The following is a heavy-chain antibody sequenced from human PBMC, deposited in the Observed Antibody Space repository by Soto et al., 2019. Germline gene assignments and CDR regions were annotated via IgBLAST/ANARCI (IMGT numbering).Heavy chain of an antibody. CDR3: ARDPRTARASAMDV. CDR1: GFIFSNFG. J-gene: IGHJ6*02. D-gene: IGHD6-6*01. Sequence: QVQLVASGGGVVQPGRSLRLSCAASGFIFSNFGMHWVRQAPGKGLEWVAGVRYDGSNGVSADSVKGRFTISRDNSKNTLYLQMTSLRAEDTAVYYCARDPRTARASAMDVWGQGTTVTVSS. V-gene: IGHV3-33*01. CDR2: VRYDGSNG.